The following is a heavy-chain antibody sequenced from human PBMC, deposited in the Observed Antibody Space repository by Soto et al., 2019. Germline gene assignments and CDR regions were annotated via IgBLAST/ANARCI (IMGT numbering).Heavy chain of an antibody. J-gene: IGHJ4*02. Sequence: SQTLSLTCAISGDSVSSNSAAWNWIRQSPSRGLEWLGRTYYRSKWYNDYAVSVKSRLTINPDTSKNQFSLQLNSVTPEDTAVYYCARSLETDPHYYGSGSPTYYFDYWGQGTLVTVSS. D-gene: IGHD3-10*01. V-gene: IGHV6-1*01. CDR2: TYYRSKWYN. CDR1: GDSVSSNSAA. CDR3: ARSLETDPHYYGSGSPTYYFDY.